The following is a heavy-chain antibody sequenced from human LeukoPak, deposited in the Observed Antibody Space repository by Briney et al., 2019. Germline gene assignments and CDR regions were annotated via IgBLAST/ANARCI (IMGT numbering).Heavy chain of an antibody. Sequence: GASVKASCTASGGTFSSYAISSVRQAPGQGLEWMGRIIPILGIANYAQKFQGRVTITADKSTSTAYMELSSLRSEDTAVYYCARQAYDILTGYFVGSSDWFDPWGQGTLVTVSS. CDR1: GGTFSSYA. J-gene: IGHJ5*02. CDR3: ARQAYDILTGYFVGSSDWFDP. V-gene: IGHV1-69*04. D-gene: IGHD3-9*01. CDR2: IIPILGIA.